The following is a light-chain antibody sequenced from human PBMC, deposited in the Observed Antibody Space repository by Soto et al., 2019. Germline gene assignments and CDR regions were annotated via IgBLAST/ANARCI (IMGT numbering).Light chain of an antibody. V-gene: IGKV3-20*01. CDR2: GAS. CDR1: QSVSSSY. Sequence: EIVLTQSPGTLSLSPGERATLSCRASQSVSSSYLAWYQQKPGQAPRLLIYGASSRATGIPDRFSGSGSGTDFTLTISSLEPEDFAVDYCQQYGSAPVTFGQGTKLDIK. CDR3: QQYGSAPVT. J-gene: IGKJ2*01.